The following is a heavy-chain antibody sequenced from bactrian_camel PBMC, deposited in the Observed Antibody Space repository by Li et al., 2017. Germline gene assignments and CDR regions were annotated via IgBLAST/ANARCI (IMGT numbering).Heavy chain of an antibody. CDR2: IYLGDSTT. Sequence: HVQLVESGGGSVQAGESLRLSCLASGLTSNRNCMAWFRQAPGKEREGVARIYLGDSTTFYYVDKGRFTISRDVAKNALYLQMNGLKPEDSAMYYCAAGADAGCGTWYPRSYWGQGTQVTVS. D-gene: IGHD6*01. CDR3: AAGADAGCGTWYPRSY. CDR1: GLTSNRNC. J-gene: IGHJ4*01. V-gene: IGHV3S6*01.